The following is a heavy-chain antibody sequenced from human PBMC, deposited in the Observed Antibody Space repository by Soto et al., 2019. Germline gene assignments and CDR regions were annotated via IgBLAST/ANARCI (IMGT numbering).Heavy chain of an antibody. V-gene: IGHV3-53*01. Sequence: GSLRLSCAASGLIVSSNYMNWVRQAPGKGLEWVSVLYSGGSTHYAGSVKGRFIISRDNSKNTLYLQMNSLRAEDTAVYYCARDRPGDEGDGFDIWGHGTMVTVSS. CDR2: LYSGGST. D-gene: IGHD3-10*01. CDR1: GLIVSSNY. CDR3: ARDRPGDEGDGFDI. J-gene: IGHJ3*02.